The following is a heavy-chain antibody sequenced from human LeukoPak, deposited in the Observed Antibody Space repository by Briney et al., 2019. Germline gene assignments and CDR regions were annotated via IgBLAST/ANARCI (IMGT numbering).Heavy chain of an antibody. V-gene: IGHV3-30*18. CDR3: AKDMDRGTGTFGY. J-gene: IGHJ4*02. CDR1: GFTFSSYG. D-gene: IGHD1/OR15-1a*01. Sequence: GGSLRLSCAASGFTFSSYGMHWVRQAPGKGLEWVAVISYDGSNKYYADSVKGRFTISRDNSKNTLYLQMNSLRAEDTAVYYCAKDMDRGTGTFGYWGQGTLVTVSS. CDR2: ISYDGSNK.